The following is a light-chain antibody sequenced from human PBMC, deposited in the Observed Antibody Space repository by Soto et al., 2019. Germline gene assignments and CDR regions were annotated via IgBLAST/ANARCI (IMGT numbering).Light chain of an antibody. CDR3: QQSYSSPYT. CDR2: GAS. Sequence: DIQMTQSPSSLSASVGDRVTISCRASQRIPSYLSWYQQKPGKAPKLLIYGASSLQSGVPSRFSGSGSGTDFALTISSLQPEDFATYYCQQSYSSPYTFGQGNKLEIK. V-gene: IGKV1-39*01. J-gene: IGKJ2*01. CDR1: QRIPSY.